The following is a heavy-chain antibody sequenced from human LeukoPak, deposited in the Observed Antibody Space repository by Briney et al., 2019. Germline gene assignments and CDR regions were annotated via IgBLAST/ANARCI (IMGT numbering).Heavy chain of an antibody. D-gene: IGHD6-19*01. Sequence: GGSLRLSCAASGFTFSSYAIHWVRHAPGKGLDYVSAISSNGAYTYFANSVEGRFTITRDSSKNTVYLQMGSLRAEDTAVYYCARDYSGGLDYWGQGTLVTVSS. J-gene: IGHJ4*02. CDR2: ISSNGAYT. CDR3: ARDYSGGLDY. V-gene: IGHV3-64*01. CDR1: GFTFSSYA.